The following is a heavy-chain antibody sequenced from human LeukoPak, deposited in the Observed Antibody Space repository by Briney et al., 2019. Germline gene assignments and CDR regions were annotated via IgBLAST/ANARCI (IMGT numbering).Heavy chain of an antibody. V-gene: IGHV4-59*01. CDR2: IYYGGST. J-gene: IGHJ5*02. CDR3: ARVVAKDWFDP. Sequence: PSETLSLTCTVSGGSISSYYWSWIRQPPGKALEWIGYIYYGGSTNYNPSLKSRVTISVDMSKNHFSLKLSSVTAADTAVYYCARVVAKDWFDPWGQGSLVTVSS. CDR1: GGSISSYY. D-gene: IGHD2-15*01.